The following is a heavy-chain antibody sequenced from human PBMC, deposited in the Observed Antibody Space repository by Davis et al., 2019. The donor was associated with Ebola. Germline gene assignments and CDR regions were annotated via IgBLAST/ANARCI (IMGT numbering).Heavy chain of an antibody. V-gene: IGHV1-69*13. CDR3: VVVIRERDNWFDP. CDR2: IIPIFGTA. CDR1: GGTFSSYA. J-gene: IGHJ5*02. D-gene: IGHD3-22*01. Sequence: SVKVSCKASGGTFSSYAISWVRQAPGQGLEWMGGIIPIFGTANYAQKFQGRVTITADESTSTAYMELSSLRSEDTAVYYCVVVIRERDNWFDPWGQGTLVTVSS.